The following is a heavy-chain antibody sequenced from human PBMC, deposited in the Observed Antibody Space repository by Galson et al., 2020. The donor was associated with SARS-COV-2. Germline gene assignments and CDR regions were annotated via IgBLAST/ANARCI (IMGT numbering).Heavy chain of an antibody. J-gene: IGHJ3*02. CDR1: GFSLSTSGMC. CDR2: IDWDDDK. Sequence: SGPTLVKPTQTLTLTCTFSGFSLSTSGMCVSWIRQPPGKALEWLARIDWDDDKYYSTSLKTRLTISKDTSKNQVVLTMTNMDPVDTATYYCARYYYDILTGSADAFDIWGQGTMVTVSS. V-gene: IGHV2-70*11. CDR3: ARYYYDILTGSADAFDI. D-gene: IGHD3-9*01.